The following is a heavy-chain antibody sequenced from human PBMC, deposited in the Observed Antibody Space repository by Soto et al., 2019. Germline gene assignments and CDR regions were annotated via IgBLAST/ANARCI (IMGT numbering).Heavy chain of an antibody. J-gene: IGHJ6*02. V-gene: IGHV3-15*01. CDR2: IKSKTDGVTT. D-gene: IGHD6-13*01. CDR1: GFTFSNAW. CDR3: NAGTLGYYYGMDV. Sequence: GGSLRLSCAASGFTFSNAWMSWVHRAPGKGLEWVGRIKSKTDGVTTDYAAPVKGRFTISRDDSKNTLYLQMNSLKTEDTAVYYCNAGTLGYYYGMDVWGQGTTVTVSS.